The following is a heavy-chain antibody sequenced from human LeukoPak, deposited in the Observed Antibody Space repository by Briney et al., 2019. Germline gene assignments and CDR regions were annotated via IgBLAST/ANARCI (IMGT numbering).Heavy chain of an antibody. CDR2: INHSGST. D-gene: IGHD6-13*01. Sequence: SETLSLTCAVYGGSFSGYYWNWIRQPPGKGLEWIGEINHSGSTNYNPSLKSRVTISVDTSKNQFSLKLSSVTAADTAVYYCARGPNSSSWYRAYNWYDSWGQGTLVTVSS. J-gene: IGHJ5*01. CDR1: GGSFSGYY. CDR3: ARGPNSSSWYRAYNWYDS. V-gene: IGHV4-34*01.